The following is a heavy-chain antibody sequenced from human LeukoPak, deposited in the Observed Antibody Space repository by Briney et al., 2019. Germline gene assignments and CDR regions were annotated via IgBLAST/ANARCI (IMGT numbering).Heavy chain of an antibody. CDR2: IYYSGST. D-gene: IGHD3-10*01. Sequence: SETLSLTCTVSGGSISSSSYYWGWIRQPPGKGLEWIGSIYYSGSTYYNPSLKSRVTISVDTSKNQFSLKLSSVTAADTAVYYCASGNYYGSGSYRDWFDPWGQGTLVTVSS. CDR1: GGSISSSSYY. CDR3: ASGNYYGSGSYRDWFDP. J-gene: IGHJ5*02. V-gene: IGHV4-39*07.